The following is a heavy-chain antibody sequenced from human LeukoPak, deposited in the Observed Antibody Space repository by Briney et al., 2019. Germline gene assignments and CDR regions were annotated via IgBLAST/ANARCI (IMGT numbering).Heavy chain of an antibody. CDR3: AKDLGQGYYDSSGYCSPTDY. J-gene: IGHJ4*02. Sequence: GGSLRLSCAASGFTFSSYGMHWVRQPPGKGLELVAFISYDGSNKYYADSVKGRFTISRDNSKNTLYLQMSSLRAEDTAVYYCAKDLGQGYYDSSGYCSPTDYWGQGTLVTVSS. CDR2: ISYDGSNK. CDR1: GFTFSSYG. V-gene: IGHV3-30*18. D-gene: IGHD3-22*01.